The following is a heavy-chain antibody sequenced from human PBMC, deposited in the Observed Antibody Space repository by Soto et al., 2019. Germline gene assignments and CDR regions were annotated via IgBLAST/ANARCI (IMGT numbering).Heavy chain of an antibody. V-gene: IGHV3-11*01. CDR2: ISSSGTRM. Sequence: ESGGGLVQPGGSLRLSCTASGFTFSDYYMTWIRQAPGKGLESVSYISSSGTRMYYGDSVKGRFTSSRDNAKNSLYLQLNSLRAEDTAVYYCAREYYDVLTDYYRYYYIDVWGKGITVTVSS. J-gene: IGHJ6*03. D-gene: IGHD3-9*01. CDR1: GFTFSDYY. CDR3: AREYYDVLTDYYRYYYIDV.